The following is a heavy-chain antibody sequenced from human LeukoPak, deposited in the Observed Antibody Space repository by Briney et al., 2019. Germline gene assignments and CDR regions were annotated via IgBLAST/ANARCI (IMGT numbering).Heavy chain of an antibody. Sequence: GGSLRLSCAASGFTFDDYAMHWVRQSPGKGLEWVSGISWNSDSIGYADCVKGRFTISRDNAKNSVYLKMNRLRDEDTALYYCAKDGGVGYYYDSSGYERGGFDYWGQGTLVTVSS. CDR1: GFTFDDYA. D-gene: IGHD3-22*01. V-gene: IGHV3-9*01. J-gene: IGHJ4*02. CDR2: ISWNSDSI. CDR3: AKDGGVGYYYDSSGYERGGFDY.